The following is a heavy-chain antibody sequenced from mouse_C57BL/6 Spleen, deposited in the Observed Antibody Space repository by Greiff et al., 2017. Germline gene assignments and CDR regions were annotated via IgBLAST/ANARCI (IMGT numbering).Heavy chain of an antibody. CDR1: GYTFTSYW. J-gene: IGHJ4*01. V-gene: IGHV1-69*01. CDR3: ARKGDGGAMDY. D-gene: IGHD1-1*01. CDR2: IDPSDSYT. Sequence: VQLQQPGAELVMPGASVKLSCKASGYTFTSYWMHWVKQRPGQGLEWIGEIDPSDSYTNYNPKFKGKSTFTVDKSSSTAYMQISSLTSEDSAVYYCARKGDGGAMDYWGQGTSVTVSS.